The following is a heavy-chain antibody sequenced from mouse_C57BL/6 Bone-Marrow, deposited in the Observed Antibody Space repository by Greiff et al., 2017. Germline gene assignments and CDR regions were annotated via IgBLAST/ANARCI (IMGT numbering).Heavy chain of an antibody. J-gene: IGHJ2*01. CDR1: GYAFTNYL. CDR3: ARPNWDALYFDD. CDR2: INPGSGGT. V-gene: IGHV1-54*01. Sequence: VQLQQSGAELVRPGTSVKVSCKASGYAFTNYLIEWVKQRPGQGLEWIGVINPGSGGTNYNEQFKGKAPLTADKSSSPAYMQLRRLTSYDSAVFFCARPNWDALYFDDGGQGNTLTVAS. D-gene: IGHD4-1*01.